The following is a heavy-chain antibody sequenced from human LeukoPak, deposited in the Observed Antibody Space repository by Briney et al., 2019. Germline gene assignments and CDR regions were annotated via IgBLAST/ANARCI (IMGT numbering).Heavy chain of an antibody. D-gene: IGHD1-1*01. CDR3: VRESRPGGAMGLYHNLDY. CDR2: IKEDGTEK. Sequence: GGSLRLSCAASGFTFSSYAMSWVRQTPGKGLEWVANIKEDGTEKNLADSVKGRFTISRDNTKNLLFLEMNNLRGDDTAIYYCVRESRPGGAMGLYHNLDYWGQGTLVAVSS. V-gene: IGHV3-7*01. CDR1: GFTFSSYA. J-gene: IGHJ4*02.